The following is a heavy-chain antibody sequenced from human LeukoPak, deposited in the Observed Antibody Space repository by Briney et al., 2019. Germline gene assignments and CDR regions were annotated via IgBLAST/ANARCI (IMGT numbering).Heavy chain of an antibody. CDR3: ARGRPHGNDY. J-gene: IGHJ4*02. V-gene: IGHV3-30*03. CDR2: ISYDGSNK. CDR1: GFTFSSYG. D-gene: IGHD4-23*01. Sequence: GGSLRLSCAASGFTFSSYGMHWVRQAPGKGLEWVAVISYDGSNKYYADSVKGRFSISRDNAKNTLYLQMNSLRVEDTAVYYCARGRPHGNDYWGQGTLVTVSS.